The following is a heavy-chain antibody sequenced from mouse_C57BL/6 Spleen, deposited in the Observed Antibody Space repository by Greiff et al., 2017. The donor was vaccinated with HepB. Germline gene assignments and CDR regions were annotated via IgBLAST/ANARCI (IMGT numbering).Heavy chain of an antibody. Sequence: VQLQQSGAELVRLGASVTLSCKASGYTFTDYEMHWVKQTPVHGLEWIGAIDPETGGTAYNQKFKGKAILTADKSSSTAYMELRSLTSEDSAVYYCTRFPTVVDWYFDVWGTGTTVTVSS. CDR3: TRFPTVVDWYFDV. J-gene: IGHJ1*03. CDR2: IDPETGGT. CDR1: GYTFTDYE. D-gene: IGHD1-1*01. V-gene: IGHV1-15*01.